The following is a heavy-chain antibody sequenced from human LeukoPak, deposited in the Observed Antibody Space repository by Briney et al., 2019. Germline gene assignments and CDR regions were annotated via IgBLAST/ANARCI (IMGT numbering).Heavy chain of an antibody. CDR1: VGSISSYY. CDR3: ARLRDDILTGYTFDY. Sequence: LSETLSHTCTVSVGSISSYYWSWIRQPPGKGLEWMGYIYYGGSTNYNPSLKSRATISVDTSTNQFSLKLLSVTAADTAVYYCARLRDDILTGYTFDYWGQGTLVTVSS. J-gene: IGHJ4*02. D-gene: IGHD3-9*01. V-gene: IGHV4-59*08. CDR2: IYYGGST.